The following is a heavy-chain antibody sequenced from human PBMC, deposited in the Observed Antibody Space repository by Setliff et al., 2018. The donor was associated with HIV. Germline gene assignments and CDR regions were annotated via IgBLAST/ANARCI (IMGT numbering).Heavy chain of an antibody. V-gene: IGHV4-4*07. CDR2: IRFSGGS. Sequence: ETLSLTCSVSGASVSDHHWTWIRQTAEKRLEYIGRIRFSGGSNYNPSLSSRVTISLDTSKMQFSLHLTSVTAADTAVYYCATLDPSGGNFLAYWGQGTLVTVS. D-gene: IGHD2-21*02. CDR1: GASVSDHH. J-gene: IGHJ4*02. CDR3: ATLDPSGGNFLAY.